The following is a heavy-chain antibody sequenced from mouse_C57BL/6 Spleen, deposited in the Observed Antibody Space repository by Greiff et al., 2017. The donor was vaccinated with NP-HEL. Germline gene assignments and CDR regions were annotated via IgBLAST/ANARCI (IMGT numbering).Heavy chain of an antibody. CDR3: ARWTAQDYYYAMYY. V-gene: IGHV1-82*01. D-gene: IGHD3-2*02. Sequence: QVQLQQSGPELVKPGASVKISCKASGYAFSSSWMNWVKQRPGKGLEWIGRIYPGDGDTNYNGKFKGKATLTADKSSSTAYMQLSSLTSEDSAVYFCARWTAQDYYYAMYYWGQGTSVTVSS. J-gene: IGHJ4*01. CDR1: GYAFSSSW. CDR2: IYPGDGDT.